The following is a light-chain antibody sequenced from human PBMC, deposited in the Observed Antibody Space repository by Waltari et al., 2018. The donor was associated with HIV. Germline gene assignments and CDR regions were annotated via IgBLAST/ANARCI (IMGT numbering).Light chain of an antibody. CDR2: KDS. CDR1: ASPRQY. J-gene: IGLJ2*01. V-gene: IGLV3-25*03. Sequence: SYDLTQPPSVSVSPGQTARITCSVDASPRQYAHWYQQKPGQAPVLVIYKDSERPSGIPERFSGSSSGTTVTLTISGVQAEDEADYYCQSADSSGTYVVFGGGTKLTVL. CDR3: QSADSSGTYVV.